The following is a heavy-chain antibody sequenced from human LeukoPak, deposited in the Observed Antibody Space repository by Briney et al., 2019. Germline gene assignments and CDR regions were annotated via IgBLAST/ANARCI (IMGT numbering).Heavy chain of an antibody. CDR3: ARGLQPSDY. CDR2: INHSGST. Sequence: MPSETLSLTCAVYGGSFSGYYWSWIRQPPGKGLEWIGEINHSGSTNYNPSLKSRVTISVDTSKNQFSLKLSSVTAADTAVYYCARGLQPSDYWGQGTLVTVSS. J-gene: IGHJ4*02. D-gene: IGHD1-1*01. V-gene: IGHV4-34*01. CDR1: GGSFSGYY.